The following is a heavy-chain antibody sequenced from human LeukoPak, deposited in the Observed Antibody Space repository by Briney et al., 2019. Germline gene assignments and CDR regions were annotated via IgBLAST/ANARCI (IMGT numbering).Heavy chain of an antibody. CDR2: FYGGGTT. J-gene: IGHJ4*02. D-gene: IGHD6-13*01. CDR3: ARDSGYRSSFDY. V-gene: IGHV3-53*01. CDR1: GLXVSSNY. Sequence: GGSLRLSCAASGLXVSSNYISWVRQAPGKGLEWVSVFYGGGTTYYADSVKGRFTISRDNSKNTLYLQMNSLRAEDTAVYYCARDSGYRSSFDYWGQGTLVTVSS.